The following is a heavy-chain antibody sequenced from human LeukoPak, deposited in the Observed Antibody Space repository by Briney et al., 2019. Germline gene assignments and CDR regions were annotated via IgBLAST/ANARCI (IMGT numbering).Heavy chain of an antibody. CDR2: ISPNSANT. CDR1: GYTFATSN. D-gene: IGHD6-13*01. J-gene: IGHJ3*01. Sequence: ASVNVSCKTSGYTFATSNITWVRQAPGQRLEWMGWISPNSANTYYVQKLQGRVTMTTDTSTSTAYMELRSLTSDDTAVYYCARVRDSSNWWGPFDVWGQGTMVTVS. V-gene: IGHV1-18*01. CDR3: ARVRDSSNWWGPFDV.